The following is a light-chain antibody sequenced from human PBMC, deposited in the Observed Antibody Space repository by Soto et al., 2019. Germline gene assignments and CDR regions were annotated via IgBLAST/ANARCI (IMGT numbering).Light chain of an antibody. CDR2: AAS. V-gene: IGKV1-8*01. CDR3: QQYYSYPLT. J-gene: IGKJ4*01. Sequence: YSFSASTGDRLTITCRASKGISSYLALYQQKPGKAPKLLIYAASTLQSGVPSRFSGSGSGTDFTLTISCLQSEDFATYYCQQYYSYPLTFGGGTKVDIK. CDR1: KGISSY.